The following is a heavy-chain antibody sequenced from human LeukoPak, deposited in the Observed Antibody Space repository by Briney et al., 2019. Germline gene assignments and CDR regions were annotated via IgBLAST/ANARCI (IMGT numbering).Heavy chain of an antibody. CDR2: ISGSNENT. V-gene: IGHV1-18*01. J-gene: IGHJ4*02. D-gene: IGHD5-12*01. CDR3: ARVGRTIVATMAY. CDR1: GYTFTRYV. Sequence: ASVKVSCEASGYTFTRYVVSGGRQAPGQGLEWVGWISGSNENTDSAQKFQGRVTMTTDTSTSTAYMQLRNLRSDDTATYYCARVGRTIVATMAYWGQRTLVTVSS.